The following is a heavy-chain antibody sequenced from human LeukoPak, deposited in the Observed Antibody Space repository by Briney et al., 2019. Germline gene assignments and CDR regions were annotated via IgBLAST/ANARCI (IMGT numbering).Heavy chain of an antibody. CDR1: GGSISSSSYY. D-gene: IGHD1-14*01. CDR2: IYYSGST. CDR3: ARHSYIGTNWFDP. V-gene: IGHV4-39*01. J-gene: IGHJ5*02. Sequence: SETLSLTCTVSGGSISSSSYYWGWIRQPPGKGLGWIGTIYYSGSTYYNPSLKSRVTISVDTSKNQFSLKLNSMTAADTAGYYCARHSYIGTNWFDPWGQGTLVTVSS.